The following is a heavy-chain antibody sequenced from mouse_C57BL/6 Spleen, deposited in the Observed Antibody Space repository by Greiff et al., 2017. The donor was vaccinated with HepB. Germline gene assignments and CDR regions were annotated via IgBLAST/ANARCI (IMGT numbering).Heavy chain of an antibody. V-gene: IGHV1-22*01. Sequence: VQLQQSGPELVKPGASVKMSCKASGYTFTDYNMHWVKQSHGKSLEWIGYINPNNGGTSYNQKFKGKATLTVNKSSSTAYMGLRSLTSEDSAVYYCYYGSSYEWYFDVWGTGTTVTVSS. CDR1: GYTFTDYN. CDR2: INPNNGGT. J-gene: IGHJ1*03. D-gene: IGHD1-1*01. CDR3: YYGSSYEWYFDV.